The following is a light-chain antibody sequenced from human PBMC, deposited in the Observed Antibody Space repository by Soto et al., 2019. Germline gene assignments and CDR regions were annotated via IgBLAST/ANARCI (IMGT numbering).Light chain of an antibody. CDR1: QDISVY. Sequence: DIQMTQSPSSRSASVGDRVTITCRASQDISVYLAWYQQKPGKVPKLLIYSASTLQSGVPSRFSGGGSGTDFTLTISSLQPEDVATYYCQKFNTAPLTFGQGPRLELQ. J-gene: IGKJ5*01. CDR3: QKFNTAPLT. V-gene: IGKV1-27*01. CDR2: SAS.